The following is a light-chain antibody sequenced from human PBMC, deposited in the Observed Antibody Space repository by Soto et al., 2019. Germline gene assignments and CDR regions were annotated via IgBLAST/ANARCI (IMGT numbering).Light chain of an antibody. Sequence: EIVLTQSPGTLSLSPGERATLSYRASQSVSSIYLAWYQQKPGQAPRLLIYDVSSRATGIPDRFSGSGSGTDFTLTISRLEPEDFAVYYCQQSGSSPGTFGQGTKVEIK. V-gene: IGKV3-20*01. CDR1: QSVSSIY. CDR2: DVS. CDR3: QQSGSSPGT. J-gene: IGKJ1*01.